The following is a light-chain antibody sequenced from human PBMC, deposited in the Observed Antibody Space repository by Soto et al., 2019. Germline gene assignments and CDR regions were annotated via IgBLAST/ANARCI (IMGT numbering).Light chain of an antibody. J-gene: IGKJ1*01. CDR1: QSISNW. V-gene: IGKV1-5*01. CDR2: HAS. CDR3: QQYNNWWGT. Sequence: DIHLTQSPSTVSASVGDRVTITCRASQSISNWLAWYQQKPGTAPKLLIYHASTLESGVPSRFSGSGSGTEFTLTISSLQSEDFAVYYCQQYNNWWGTFGQGTKVDI.